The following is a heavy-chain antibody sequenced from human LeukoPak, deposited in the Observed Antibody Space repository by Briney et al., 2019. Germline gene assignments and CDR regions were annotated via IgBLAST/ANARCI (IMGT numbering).Heavy chain of an antibody. CDR2: INHSGST. CDR1: GGSFSGCY. CDR3: ARGVWELPDFDY. D-gene: IGHD1-26*01. J-gene: IGHJ4*02. V-gene: IGHV4-34*01. Sequence: SETLSLTCAVYGGSFSGCYWSWIRQPPGKGLEWIGEINHSGSTNYNPSLKSRVTISVDTSKNQFSLKLSSVTAADTAVYYCARGVWELPDFDYWGQGTLVTVSS.